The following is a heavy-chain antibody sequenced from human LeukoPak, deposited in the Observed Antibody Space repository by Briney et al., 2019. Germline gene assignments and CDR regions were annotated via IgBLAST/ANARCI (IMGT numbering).Heavy chain of an antibody. D-gene: IGHD6-19*01. V-gene: IGHV3-11*04. CDR2: ISSSGSTI. CDR3: ARAVAGLRHFDY. CDR1: GFTFSDYY. Sequence: GGSLRLSCEVSGFTFSDYYMSWIRQAPGMGLEWLSYISSSGSTIYYADSVKGRFTISRGSANNSLYLQMNGLRAEDTAVYYCARAVAGLRHFDYWGQGTLVTVSS. J-gene: IGHJ4*02.